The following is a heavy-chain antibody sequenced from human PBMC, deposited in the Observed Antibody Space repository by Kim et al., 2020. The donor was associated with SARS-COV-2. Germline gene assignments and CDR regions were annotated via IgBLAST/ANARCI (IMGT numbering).Heavy chain of an antibody. CDR2: ISHWGSS. CDR3: ARVVRYWYFDL. CDR1: NGSSRGNY. J-gene: IGHJ2*01. V-gene: IGHV4-34*01. Sequence: SETLSLTCTVYNGSSRGNYWTWFRQPPGKGLEWIGEISHWGSSNYSPSLKNRVTMSVDTSENQIFLKLTSVTAADTAIYYCARVVRYWYFDLWGRGTLVTVSS.